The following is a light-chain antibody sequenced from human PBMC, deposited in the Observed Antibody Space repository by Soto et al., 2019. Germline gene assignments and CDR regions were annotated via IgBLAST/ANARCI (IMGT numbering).Light chain of an antibody. J-gene: IGLJ1*01. CDR2: DVS. CDR1: SSDVVGYNY. V-gene: IGLV2-14*03. CDR3: SSYTTNTTRQLV. Sequence: QSVLTQPASVSGSPGQSITISCTGTSSDVVGYNYVSWYQHHPGKAPKLLIYDVSNRPSGISNRFSGSKSDNTASLTISGLQPEDESDYYSSSYTTNTTRQLVFGPGTEVTV.